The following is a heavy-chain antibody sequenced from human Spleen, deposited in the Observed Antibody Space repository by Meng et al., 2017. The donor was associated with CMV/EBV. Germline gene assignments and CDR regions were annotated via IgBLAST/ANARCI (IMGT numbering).Heavy chain of an antibody. CDR3: ARLHSSTWHDDY. CDR1: GGSISSYY. D-gene: IGHD6-13*01. V-gene: IGHV4-4*07. J-gene: IGHJ4*02. CDR2: IYTSGST. Sequence: GSLRLSCTVSGGSISSYYWSWIRQPAGKGLEWIGRIYTSGSTNYNPSLKSRVTISLETSQNQFSLKLTSVTAADTAVYYCARLHSSTWHDDYWGQGTLVTVSS.